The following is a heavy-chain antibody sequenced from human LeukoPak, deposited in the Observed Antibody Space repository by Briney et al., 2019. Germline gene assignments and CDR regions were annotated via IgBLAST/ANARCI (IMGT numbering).Heavy chain of an antibody. J-gene: IGHJ5*02. CDR2: ISGSGGST. CDR1: GFTFSSYA. Sequence: SGGSLRLSCAASGFTFSSYAMSWVRQAPGKGLEWVSAISGSGGSTYYADSVKGRFTISRDNSKNTLYLQMNSLRAEDTAVYYCAKGRYCSGGSCYSIGNWFDPWGQGALVTVSS. D-gene: IGHD2-15*01. V-gene: IGHV3-23*01. CDR3: AKGRYCSGGSCYSIGNWFDP.